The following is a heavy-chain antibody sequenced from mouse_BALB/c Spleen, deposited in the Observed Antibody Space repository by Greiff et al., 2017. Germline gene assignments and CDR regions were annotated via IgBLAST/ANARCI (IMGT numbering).Heavy chain of an antibody. CDR2: IYPSDSYT. Sequence: QVQLQQPGAELVRPGASVKLSCKASGYTFTSYWINWVKQRPGQGLEWIGNIYPSDSYTNYNQKFKDKATLTVDKSSSTAYMQLSSPTSEDSAVYYCTAYYRYDYFDYWGQGTTRTVSS. D-gene: IGHD2-14*01. J-gene: IGHJ2*01. CDR1: GYTFTSYW. CDR3: TAYYRYDYFDY. V-gene: IGHV1-69*02.